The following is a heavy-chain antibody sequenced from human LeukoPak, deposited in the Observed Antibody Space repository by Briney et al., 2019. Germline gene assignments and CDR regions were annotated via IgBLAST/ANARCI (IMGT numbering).Heavy chain of an antibody. J-gene: IGHJ4*02. D-gene: IGHD3-22*01. CDR1: GFTFTSSA. V-gene: IGHV1-58*02. CDR2: IVVGSGNT. Sequence: ASVKVSCKASGFTFTSSAMQWVRQARGQRLEWIGWIVVGSGNTNYAQKFQERVTITRDMSTSTAYMELSSLRSEDTAVYYCAAMNNDYYDSSVEDYWGQGTLVTVSS. CDR3: AAMNNDYYDSSVEDY.